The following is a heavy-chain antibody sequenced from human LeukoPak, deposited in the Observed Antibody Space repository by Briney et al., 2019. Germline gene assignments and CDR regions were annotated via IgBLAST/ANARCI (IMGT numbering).Heavy chain of an antibody. V-gene: IGHV3-48*03. D-gene: IGHD1-7*01. J-gene: IGHJ4*02. Sequence: GGSLRLSCAASGFTSSSYEMNWVRQAPGKGLEWVSYISSSGSTIYYADSVKGRFTIPRDNAKNSLYLQMNSLRAEDTAVYYCARDHGITGTTIYPLWGQGTLVTVSS. CDR3: ARDHGITGTTIYPL. CDR1: GFTSSSYE. CDR2: ISSSGSTI.